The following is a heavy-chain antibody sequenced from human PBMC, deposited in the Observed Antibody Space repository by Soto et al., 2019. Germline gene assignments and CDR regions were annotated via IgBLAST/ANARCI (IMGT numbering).Heavy chain of an antibody. V-gene: IGHV3-66*01. CDR1: GFIVSSVF. J-gene: IGHJ4*02. CDR3: AKDTIGWAYDFWH. CDR2: ISDGGNT. D-gene: IGHD3-3*01. Sequence: EVQLVESGGVLVQPGGSLRISCAASGFIVSSVFMTWVRQAPGKGLEWVSTISDGGNTYYATSVKGRFTISRDISRNTLYLQMNSLRAEDTAVYHCAKDTIGWAYDFWHGGQGTLVTVSS.